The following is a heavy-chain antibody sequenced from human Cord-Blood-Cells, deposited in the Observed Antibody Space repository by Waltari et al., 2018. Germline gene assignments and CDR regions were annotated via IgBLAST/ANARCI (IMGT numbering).Heavy chain of an antibody. Sequence: QLQLQESGPGLVKPSETLSLTCTVSGGSISSSSYYWGWIRQPPGKGLEWIGSIYYSGSTSYNPSLKSRVTISVDTSKNQFSLKLSSVTAADTAVYYCARYNWDYYYYYMDVWGKGTTVTVSS. CDR1: GGSISSSSYY. J-gene: IGHJ6*03. CDR3: ARYNWDYYYYYMDV. V-gene: IGHV4-39*01. CDR2: IYYSGST. D-gene: IGHD1-20*01.